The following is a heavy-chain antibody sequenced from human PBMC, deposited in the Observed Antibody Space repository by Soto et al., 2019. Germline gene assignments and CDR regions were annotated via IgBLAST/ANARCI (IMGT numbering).Heavy chain of an antibody. Sequence: GGSLRLSCGAPGGTFKDYGMHWVRQAPGKGLEWVAVISYDGKQTYYSDSVKGRLTIDKDEYKRTLFLQMNSLRVDDTAVYYCARDGWGSNWYLDLWGRGTPVTVSS. D-gene: IGHD3-16*01. V-gene: IGHV3-30*03. CDR1: GGTFKDYG. CDR2: ISYDGKQT. CDR3: ARDGWGSNWYLDL. J-gene: IGHJ2*01.